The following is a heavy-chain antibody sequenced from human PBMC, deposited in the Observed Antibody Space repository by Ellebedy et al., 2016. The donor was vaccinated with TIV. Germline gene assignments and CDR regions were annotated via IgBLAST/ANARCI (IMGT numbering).Heavy chain of an antibody. CDR3: AKRAVAYYYGMDV. CDR2: VSGSGDDT. V-gene: IGHV3-23*01. Sequence: GESLKISCTVSGFTFSTSTMSWVRQAPGKGLEWVSTVSGSGDDTYYADSVKGRFTISRDASKNTLFLQMNSLRAEDTAIYYCAKRAVAYYYGMDVWGQGTTVTVSS. J-gene: IGHJ6*02. D-gene: IGHD2-15*01. CDR1: GFTFSTST.